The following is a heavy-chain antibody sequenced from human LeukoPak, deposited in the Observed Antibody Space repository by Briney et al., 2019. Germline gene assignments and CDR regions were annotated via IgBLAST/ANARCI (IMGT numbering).Heavy chain of an antibody. Sequence: GGSLRLSCAASGFIFSSHGMNWVRQAPGKGLEWVANIKQDGSEKYYVDSAKGRFTISRDNAKNSLYLQMNSLRAEDTAVYYCARGCSGGSCYESKFDPWGQGTLVTVSS. D-gene: IGHD2-15*01. CDR2: IKQDGSEK. CDR1: GFIFSSHG. V-gene: IGHV3-7*01. J-gene: IGHJ5*02. CDR3: ARGCSGGSCYESKFDP.